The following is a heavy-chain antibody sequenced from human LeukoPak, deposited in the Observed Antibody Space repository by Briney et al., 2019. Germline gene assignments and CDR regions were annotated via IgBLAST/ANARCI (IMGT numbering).Heavy chain of an antibody. CDR3: AKDGWYSSTHYYYYYYMDV. J-gene: IGHJ6*03. CDR2: ISGSGGST. Sequence: PGGSLRLSCAASGFTFSSYGMSWVRQAPGKGLEWVSAISGSGGSTYYADSVKGRFTISRDNSKNTLYLQMNSLRAEDTAVYYCAKDGWYSSTHYYYYYYMDVWGKGTTVTISS. CDR1: GFTFSSYG. D-gene: IGHD6-13*01. V-gene: IGHV3-23*01.